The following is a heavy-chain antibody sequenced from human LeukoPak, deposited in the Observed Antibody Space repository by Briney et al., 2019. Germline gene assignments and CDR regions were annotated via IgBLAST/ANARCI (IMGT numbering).Heavy chain of an antibody. J-gene: IGHJ5*02. CDR1: GYTFTGYY. D-gene: IGHD5-24*01. Sequence: EASVKVSCKASGYTFTGYYMHWVRQASGQGLGWMGWINPNSGGTNYAQKFQGRVTMTRDTSISTAYMELSRLRSDDTAVYYCARVDGYNRNWFDPWGQGTLVTVSS. CDR3: ARVDGYNRNWFDP. CDR2: INPNSGGT. V-gene: IGHV1-2*02.